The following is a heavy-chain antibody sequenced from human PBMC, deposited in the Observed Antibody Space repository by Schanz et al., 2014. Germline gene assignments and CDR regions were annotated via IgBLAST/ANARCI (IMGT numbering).Heavy chain of an antibody. CDR2: LSGSGGST. CDR1: GFTFSTYA. Sequence: VQLVESGGGVVQPGGSLRLSCAASGFTFSTYAMSWVRQAPGKGLEWVSALSGSGGSTYYADSVKGRFTISRDNAKNSLYLQVNSLRAEDTAVYYCAREEIMAAAGLVDYWGHGTLVTVSS. J-gene: IGHJ4*01. CDR3: AREEIMAAAGLVDY. V-gene: IGHV3-23*04. D-gene: IGHD6-13*01.